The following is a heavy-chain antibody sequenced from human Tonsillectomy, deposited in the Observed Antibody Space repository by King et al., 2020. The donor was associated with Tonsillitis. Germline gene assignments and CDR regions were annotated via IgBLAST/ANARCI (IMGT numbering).Heavy chain of an antibody. J-gene: IGHJ6*02. D-gene: IGHD2-2*01. CDR1: GFTFSDYY. Sequence: VQLVESGGGLVKPGGSLRLSCAASGFTFSDYYMSWIRQAPGKGLEWVSYISSGGSTIYYADSVKGRITISREDAKNSLYLQMNSLRVEDTAVYYCARDIAHCSSTSYYALYYYYGMDVWGQGTTVTVSS. CDR2: ISSGGSTI. V-gene: IGHV3-11*01. CDR3: ARDIAHCSSTSYYALYYYYGMDV.